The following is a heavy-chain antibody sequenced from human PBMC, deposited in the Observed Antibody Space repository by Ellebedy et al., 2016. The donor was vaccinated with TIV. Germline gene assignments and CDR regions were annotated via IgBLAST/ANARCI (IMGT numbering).Heavy chain of an antibody. CDR3: ARVLVTVTTYYYYYGMDV. CDR2: ISAYNGNT. V-gene: IGHV1-18*01. D-gene: IGHD4-17*01. Sequence: ASVKVSXXASGYTFTSYGISWVRQAPGQGLEWMGWISAYNGNTNYAQKLQGRVTMTTDTSTSTAYMELRSLRSDDTAVYYCARVLVTVTTYYYYYGMDVWGQGTTVTVSS. J-gene: IGHJ6*02. CDR1: GYTFTSYG.